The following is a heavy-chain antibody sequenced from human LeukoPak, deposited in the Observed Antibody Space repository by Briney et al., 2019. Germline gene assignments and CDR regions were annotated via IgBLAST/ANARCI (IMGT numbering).Heavy chain of an antibody. CDR3: ARRRGYSYGPEYNWFDP. D-gene: IGHD5-18*01. CDR1: GGSFSGYY. Sequence: SETLSLTCAVYGGSFSGYYWSWIRQPPGKGLEWIGEINHSGSTNYNPSLKSRVTISVDTSKNQFSLKLSSVTAADTAVYYCARRRGYSYGPEYNWFDPWGQGTLVTASS. V-gene: IGHV4-34*01. CDR2: INHSGST. J-gene: IGHJ5*02.